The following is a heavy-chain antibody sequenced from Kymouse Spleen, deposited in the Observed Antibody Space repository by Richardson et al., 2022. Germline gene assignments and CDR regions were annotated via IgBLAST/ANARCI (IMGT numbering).Heavy chain of an antibody. Sequence: QVQLQQWGAGLLKPSETLSLTCAVYGGSFSGYYWSWIRQPPGKGLEWIGEINHSGSTNYNPSLKSRVTISVDTSKNQFSLKLSSVTAADTAVYYCAGPGGNSFDYWGQGTLVTVSS. J-gene: IGHJ4*02. CDR2: INHSGST. CDR3: AGPGGNSFDY. V-gene: IGHV4-34*01. D-gene: IGHD4-23*01. CDR1: GGSFSGYY.